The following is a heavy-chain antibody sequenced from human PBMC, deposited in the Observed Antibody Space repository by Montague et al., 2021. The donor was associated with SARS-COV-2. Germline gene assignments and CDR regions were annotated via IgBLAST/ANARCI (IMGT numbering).Heavy chain of an antibody. J-gene: IGHJ4*02. CDR2: IYNSGST. CDR1: GGSISGYY. V-gene: IGHV4-4*07. D-gene: IGHD1-20*01. Sequence: SQTRSLTCTDSGGSISGYYWSWFRQSAGKGLEWIGRIYNSGSTSYNPSLESRVTMSVDTSKNQFSLKLSSVTAADTAVYYCVRDQGRSNWNYPDYWGQGTLVTVSS. CDR3: VRDQGRSNWNYPDY.